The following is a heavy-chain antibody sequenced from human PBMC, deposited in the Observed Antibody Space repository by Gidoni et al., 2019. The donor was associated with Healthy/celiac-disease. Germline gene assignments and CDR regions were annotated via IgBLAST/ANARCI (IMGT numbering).Heavy chain of an antibody. CDR2: IDPSDSYT. CDR3: ARPPFTLHLNWFDP. CDR1: RDSGTSYW. V-gene: IGHV5-10-1*03. D-gene: IGHD2-15*01. J-gene: IGHJ5*02. Sequence: EVQRVQSGAEGKKPGESLRSPSKGSRDSGTSYWISWVRQMPGKGLGWMGRIDPSDSYTTYSPPFPGHVTISADKSISTAYPQWSTLTASDTAMYYCARPPFTLHLNWFDPWGQGTLVTVSS.